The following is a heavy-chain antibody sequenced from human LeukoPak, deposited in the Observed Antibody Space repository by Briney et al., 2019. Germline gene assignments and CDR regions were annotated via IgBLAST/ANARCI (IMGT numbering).Heavy chain of an antibody. J-gene: IGHJ4*02. CDR3: ARSMVPYYYGSGTTYYFDY. CDR1: GFTFSDYY. CDR2: FSSSSSYT. Sequence: GESLRLSCAASGFTFSDYYMSWILQAPGKGLEWVSYFSSSSSYTNYAESVKGRSTISRDNAKNSLYLQMNSLRAEDTAVYYCARSMVPYYYGSGTTYYFDYWGQGTLVTVSS. V-gene: IGHV3-11*06. D-gene: IGHD3-10*01.